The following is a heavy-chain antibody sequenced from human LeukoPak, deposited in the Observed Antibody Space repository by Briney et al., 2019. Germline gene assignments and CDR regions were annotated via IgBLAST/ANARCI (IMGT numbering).Heavy chain of an antibody. D-gene: IGHD2-2*01. Sequence: GASVKVSCKVSGYTLTELSMHWVRQAPGKGLEWMGGFDPEDGETIYAQNFQGRVTMTEDTSTDTAYMELSSLRSEDTAVYYCATGCSSTSCYLDYYYYMDVWGKGTTVTVSS. CDR1: GYTLTELS. CDR3: ATGCSSTSCYLDYYYYMDV. V-gene: IGHV1-24*01. CDR2: FDPEDGET. J-gene: IGHJ6*03.